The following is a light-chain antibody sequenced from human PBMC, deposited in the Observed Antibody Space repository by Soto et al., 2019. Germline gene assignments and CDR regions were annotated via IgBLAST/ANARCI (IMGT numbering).Light chain of an antibody. CDR3: EAWDDSLYGAV. CDR2: NND. CDR1: SSNIGANP. V-gene: IGLV1-44*01. J-gene: IGLJ2*01. Sequence: QSVLTQPPSASGTPGQRVTIFCSGSSSNIGANPINWYQQLPGTAPKLLIYNNDQRPSGVPDRFSASKSGTSASLAISGLQSEDEADYYCEAWDDSLYGAVLGGGTKLTVL.